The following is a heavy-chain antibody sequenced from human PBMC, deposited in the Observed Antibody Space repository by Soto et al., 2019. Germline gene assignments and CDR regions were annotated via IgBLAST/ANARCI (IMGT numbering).Heavy chain of an antibody. Sequence: GGSLRLSCAASGFTFSSYAMNWVRQAPGKGLEWVGRIKSKTDGGTDFAAPVRGRFTISRDDSKNLVFLQMSSLRTEDTAVYYCTTDLLNDQSKWFFAYWGQGTLVTVSS. V-gene: IGHV3-15*07. CDR2: IKSKTDGGT. CDR1: GFTFSSYA. D-gene: IGHD3-22*01. J-gene: IGHJ4*02. CDR3: TTDLLNDQSKWFFAY.